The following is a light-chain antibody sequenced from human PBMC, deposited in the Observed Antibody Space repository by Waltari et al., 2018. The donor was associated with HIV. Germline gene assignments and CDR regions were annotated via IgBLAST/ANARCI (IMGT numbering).Light chain of an antibody. CDR1: SSDVGSYNR. CDR2: EVS. Sequence: QSALTQPPSVSGSPGQSVTISCTGTSSDVGSYNRVSWYQQPPGTAPKLMIYEVSKRRSWVPDRFSGSKSGNTASLTISGLKAEDEADYYCSSYTSSSTFGVGGGTKLTVL. V-gene: IGLV2-18*02. J-gene: IGLJ2*01. CDR3: SSYTSSSTFG.